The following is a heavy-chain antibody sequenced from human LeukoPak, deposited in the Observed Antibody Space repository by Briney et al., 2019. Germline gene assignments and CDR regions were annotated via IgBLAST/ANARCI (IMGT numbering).Heavy chain of an antibody. Sequence: QPGGPLRLSVAASGFTFGSYATSGVRRAPGKGLGGVSLFIVMGDTTYYPDSVKARFTISRDNSKKTLYLQMDSLRAEDTAVYYCAKDQAGVPQWLAPGAFDIWGEGTMVTVS. CDR1: GFTFGSYA. V-gene: IGHV3-23*01. D-gene: IGHD6-19*01. CDR2: FIVMGDTT. CDR3: AKDQAGVPQWLAPGAFDI. J-gene: IGHJ3*02.